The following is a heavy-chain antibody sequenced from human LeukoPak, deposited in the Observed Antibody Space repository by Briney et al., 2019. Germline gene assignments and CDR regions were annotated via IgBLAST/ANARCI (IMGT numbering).Heavy chain of an antibody. CDR1: GFTFSSYS. CDR3: ARDGFLRVLEWFIYYMDV. V-gene: IGHV3-21*01. Sequence: PGGSLRLSCAASGFTFSSYSMNWVRQAPGKGLEWVSSISSSSSYIYYADSVKGRFTISRDNAKNSLYLQMNSLRAEDTAVYYCARDGFLRVLEWFIYYMDVWGKGTTATASS. D-gene: IGHD3-3*01. CDR2: ISSSSSYI. J-gene: IGHJ6*03.